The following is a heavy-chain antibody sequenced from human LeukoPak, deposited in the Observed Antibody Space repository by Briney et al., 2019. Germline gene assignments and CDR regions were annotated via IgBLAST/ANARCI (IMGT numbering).Heavy chain of an antibody. CDR3: AGGAYSFDT. J-gene: IGHJ3*02. D-gene: IGHD2-21*01. CDR1: GSSVRSFY. V-gene: IGHV4-4*07. Sequence: RSSETLSLTCTVSGSSVRSFYWNWIRQPAGKGPEWIGRFYSSGITKHNPSLKSRVTMSGDTSKNQFSLNLTSVTAADTAVYYCAGGAYSFDTWGQGTVVTVSS. CDR2: FYSSGIT.